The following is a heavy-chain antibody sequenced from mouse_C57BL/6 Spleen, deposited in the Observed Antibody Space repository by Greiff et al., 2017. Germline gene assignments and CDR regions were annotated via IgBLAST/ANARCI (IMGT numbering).Heavy chain of an antibody. V-gene: IGHV1-52*01. CDR3: ARLQGYAMDY. CDR1: GYTFTSYW. Sequence: QVQLQHPGAELVRPGSSVKLSCKASGYTFTSYWMHWVKQRPIQGLECIGNIDPSDSETHYNQKFKDKATLTVDKSSSTAYMQLSSLTSEDSAVYYCARLQGYAMDYWGQGTSVTVSS. J-gene: IGHJ4*01. CDR2: IDPSDSET.